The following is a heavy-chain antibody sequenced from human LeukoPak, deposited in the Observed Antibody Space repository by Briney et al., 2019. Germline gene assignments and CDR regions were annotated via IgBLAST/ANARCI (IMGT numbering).Heavy chain of an antibody. Sequence: GESLKISCKGSGYSFISHWIGWVRQVPGKGLEWMGIIYPGDSDTRYSPSFQGQVTISADKSISTAYLQWSSLKASDTAMYYCARQRYYDSSGYLDYWGQGTLVTVSS. CDR3: ARQRYYDSSGYLDY. J-gene: IGHJ4*02. CDR1: GYSFISHW. V-gene: IGHV5-51*01. D-gene: IGHD3-22*01. CDR2: IYPGDSDT.